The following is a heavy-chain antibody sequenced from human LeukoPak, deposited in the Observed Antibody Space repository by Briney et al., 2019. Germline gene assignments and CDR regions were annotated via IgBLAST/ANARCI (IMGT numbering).Heavy chain of an antibody. Sequence: PGGSLRLSCAASGFTFSSYAMSWVRQAPGKGLEWVSAISGSGGSTYYADSVKGRFTISRDNSKNTLYLQMNSLRAEDTAVYYCARDVSGSYYNFDYWGQGTLVTVSS. J-gene: IGHJ4*02. CDR2: ISGSGGST. CDR3: ARDVSGSYYNFDY. D-gene: IGHD1-26*01. V-gene: IGHV3-23*01. CDR1: GFTFSSYA.